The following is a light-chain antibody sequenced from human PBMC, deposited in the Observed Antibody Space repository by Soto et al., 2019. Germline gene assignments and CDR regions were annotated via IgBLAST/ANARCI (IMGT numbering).Light chain of an antibody. J-gene: IGKJ5*01. CDR2: GAS. CDR1: QSVSTN. V-gene: IGKV3-15*01. Sequence: EIVMTQSPATLSVSPGERATLSCRASQSVSTNLAWYQQKPGQAPRLLIYGASPRVTDVPARFSGSGSGTEFTLTISSLQSEDFAVYYCQQYSDWPPPITFGQGTRLEIK. CDR3: QQYSDWPPPIT.